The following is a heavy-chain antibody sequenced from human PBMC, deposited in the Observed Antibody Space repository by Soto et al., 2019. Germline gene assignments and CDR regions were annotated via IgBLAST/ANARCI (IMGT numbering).Heavy chain of an antibody. CDR2: ISYDGSDK. D-gene: IGHD3-10*01. V-gene: IGHV3-30-3*01. CDR1: GFTFSSYA. Sequence: QVQLVESGGGVVQPGRSLRLSCAASGFTFSSYAMHWVRQAPGKGLEWVAVISYDGSDKYYADSVKGRFTLSRDNSKSTLYLQMNSLRAEDTAVYYCARERLGECGSDYWGQGTLVTVSS. J-gene: IGHJ4*02. CDR3: ARERLGECGSDY.